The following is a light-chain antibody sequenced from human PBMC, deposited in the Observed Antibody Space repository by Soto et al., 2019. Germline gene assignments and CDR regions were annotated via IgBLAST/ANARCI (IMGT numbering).Light chain of an antibody. CDR2: GAS. J-gene: IGKJ4*01. Sequence: EIVLTQSPGTLSLSPGERATLSCRASQSVSSSYLAWYQQKPGQAPRLLIYGASIRATGIPDRFSGSGSGTDFNLTISRLEPEDFAVYYCQQYGSLQLTLGGGTQVAIK. CDR1: QSVSSSY. V-gene: IGKV3-20*01. CDR3: QQYGSLQLT.